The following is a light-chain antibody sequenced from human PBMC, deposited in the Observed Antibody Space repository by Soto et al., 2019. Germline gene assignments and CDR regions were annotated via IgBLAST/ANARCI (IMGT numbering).Light chain of an antibody. J-gene: IGKJ2*01. CDR1: QSVSSN. CDR2: GAS. CDR3: QQCNSWPPAYT. V-gene: IGKV3-15*01. Sequence: EIVMTQSPATLSVSPGERATLSCRASQSVSSNLAWYQQKPGQTPRLLIYGASTRATGVPARFSGSGSGTEFTLTISSLQSKDFAVYYCQQCNSWPPAYTFGQGTKLEIK.